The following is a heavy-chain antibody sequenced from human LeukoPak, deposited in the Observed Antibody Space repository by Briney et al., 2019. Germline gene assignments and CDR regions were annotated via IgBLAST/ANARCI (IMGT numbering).Heavy chain of an antibody. D-gene: IGHD6-13*01. CDR3: AKDSSSWYLAVDY. V-gene: IGHV3-30*18. Sequence: GSLRLSCAASGFTFSSYGMHWVRQAPGKGLEWVAVISYDGSNKYYADSVKGRFTISRDNSKNTLYLQMNSLRAEDTAVYYCAKDSSSWYLAVDYWGQGTLVTVSS. CDR1: GFTFSSYG. CDR2: ISYDGSNK. J-gene: IGHJ4*02.